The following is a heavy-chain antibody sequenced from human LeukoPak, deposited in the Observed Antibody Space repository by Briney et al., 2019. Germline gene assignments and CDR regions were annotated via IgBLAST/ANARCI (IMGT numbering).Heavy chain of an antibody. Sequence: GGSLRLSCAASGFTFSSYWMNWARQAPGKGLEWVASINHNGNVNYYVDSVKGRFTISRDNAKNSLYLQMNSLRVEDTAVYYCARDRAGGYDVFDYWGQGTLVTVSS. CDR3: ARDRAGGYDVFDY. CDR1: GFTFSSYW. D-gene: IGHD5-12*01. CDR2: INHNGNVN. J-gene: IGHJ4*02. V-gene: IGHV3-7*03.